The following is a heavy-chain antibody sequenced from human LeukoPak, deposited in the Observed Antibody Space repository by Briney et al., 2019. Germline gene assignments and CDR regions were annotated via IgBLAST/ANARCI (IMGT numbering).Heavy chain of an antibody. CDR3: ARQKLNYYDSSGYYYGAFDI. Sequence: PSETLSLTCAVSGGSISSGGYSLSWIRQPPGKGLEWIVYIYHSGSTYYNPSLKSRVTISVDRSKNQFSLKLSSVTAADTAVYYCARQKLNYYDSSGYYYGAFDIWGQGTMVTVSS. D-gene: IGHD3-22*01. CDR2: IYHSGST. V-gene: IGHV4-30-2*01. J-gene: IGHJ3*02. CDR1: GGSISSGGYS.